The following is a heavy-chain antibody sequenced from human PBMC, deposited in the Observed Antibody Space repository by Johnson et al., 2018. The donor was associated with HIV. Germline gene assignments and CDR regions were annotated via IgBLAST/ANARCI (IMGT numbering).Heavy chain of an antibody. CDR3: AKGQVARGAFDI. J-gene: IGHJ3*02. CDR2: ISYDGST. CDR1: GFTFSTYA. Sequence: QVQLVESGGGVVQPGRSLRLSCAASGFTFSTYAIHWVRQAPGKGLEWVAIISYDGSTYYADSVQGRFTVSRDNSQNLLYLQLSSMRAEDTAVYYCAKGQVARGAFDIWGQGTMVTVSS. V-gene: IGHV3-30*14.